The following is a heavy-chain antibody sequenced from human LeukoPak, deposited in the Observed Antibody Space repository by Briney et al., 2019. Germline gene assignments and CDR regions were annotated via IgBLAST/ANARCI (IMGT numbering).Heavy chain of an antibody. V-gene: IGHV3-21*01. CDR2: ISSSSSYI. CDR1: GFTFSSYS. CDR3: ARDGVQVRSDYYGMDV. Sequence: GGSLRLSCAASGFTFSSYSMNWVRQAPGKGLEWVSSISSSSSYIYYADSVKGRFTIFRDNAKNSLYLQMNSLRAEDTAVYYCARDGVQVRSDYYGMDVWGQGTTVTVSS. J-gene: IGHJ6*02.